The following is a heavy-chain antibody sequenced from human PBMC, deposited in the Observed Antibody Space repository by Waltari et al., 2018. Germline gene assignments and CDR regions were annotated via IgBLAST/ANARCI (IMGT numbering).Heavy chain of an antibody. CDR2: LSYNSSNT. V-gene: IGHV3-30*04. CDR1: EFTFSSYA. J-gene: IGHJ6*02. CDR3: ARDYCDRTYCHGMDV. D-gene: IGHD3-22*01. Sequence: QVQLVESGGGVVQPGRSLRLSCAASEFTFSSYAMHWVRQAPGKGLGWVAVLSYNSSNTYYVDSVKGRFTISRDNSKNMFYMEMNSLRAEDTAMYYCARDYCDRTYCHGMDVWGQGTTVIVSS.